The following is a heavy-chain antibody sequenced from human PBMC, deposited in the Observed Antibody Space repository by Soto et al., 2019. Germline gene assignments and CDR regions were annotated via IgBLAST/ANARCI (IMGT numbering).Heavy chain of an antibody. D-gene: IGHD6-19*01. CDR3: ARNSGWYTHDS. CDR2: VSSSGT. J-gene: IGHJ4*02. Sequence: QVQLQESGPGLVKPSETLSLICTVSSGSVSSDYWTWIRQPPGKGLEWIGYVSSSGTNYNSSLKSRVTMSLDTSKNQFSLKLTSVTAADTAVYYCARNSGWYTHDSWGQGTLVTVSS. V-gene: IGHV4-59*02. CDR1: SGSVSSDY.